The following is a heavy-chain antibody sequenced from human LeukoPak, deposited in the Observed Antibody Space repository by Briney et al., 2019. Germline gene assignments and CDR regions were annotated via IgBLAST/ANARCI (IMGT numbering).Heavy chain of an antibody. Sequence: SVKVSCKASGGTFSSYAISWVRRAPGQGLEWMGGIIPIFGTANYAQKFQGRVTITADESTSTAYMELSSLRSEDTAVYYCARDESDGSIAAAGMWYWGQGTLVTVSS. V-gene: IGHV1-69*13. CDR2: IIPIFGTA. J-gene: IGHJ4*02. D-gene: IGHD6-13*01. CDR1: GGTFSSYA. CDR3: ARDESDGSIAAAGMWY.